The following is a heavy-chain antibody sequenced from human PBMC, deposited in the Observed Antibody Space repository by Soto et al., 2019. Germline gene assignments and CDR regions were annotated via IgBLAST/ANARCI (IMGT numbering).Heavy chain of an antibody. CDR3: AKDMSSQGAFDI. V-gene: IGHV3-9*01. CDR2: ISWNSGSI. J-gene: IGHJ3*02. Sequence: PGGSLRLSCAASGFTFDDYAMHWVRQAPGKGLEWVSGISWNSGSIGYADSVKGRFTISRDNAKNSLYLQMNSLRAEDTALYYCAKDMSSQGAFDIWGQGTMVTVSS. CDR1: GFTFDDYA. D-gene: IGHD6-6*01.